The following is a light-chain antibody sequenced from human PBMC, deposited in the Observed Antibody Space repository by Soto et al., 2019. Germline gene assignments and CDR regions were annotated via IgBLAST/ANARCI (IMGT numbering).Light chain of an antibody. Sequence: QSALTQPPSASGSPGQSVTISCTGTSSDVGYYNYVCWYQQHPGKAPKLMIYEVSKRPSGVPDRFSGSKSGNTAYLTVSGLQADDEADYYCSSYAGSNNLVFGGGTKLTV. CDR2: EVS. J-gene: IGLJ2*01. CDR3: SSYAGSNNLV. V-gene: IGLV2-8*01. CDR1: SSDVGYYNY.